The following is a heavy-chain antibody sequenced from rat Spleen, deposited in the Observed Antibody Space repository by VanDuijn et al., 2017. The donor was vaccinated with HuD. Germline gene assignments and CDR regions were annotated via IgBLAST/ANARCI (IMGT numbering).Heavy chain of an antibody. Sequence: EVQLVESGVGIVQPGGSIKLPCVATALSFSSSPIAWVRQPPKKGRVWVASIIPSGVSLYYRDSVKGRFTISRDNAKSTLYLQMNSLRSEDTATYYCTRARDSYAHVWYFDFWGPGTMVTVSS. D-gene: IGHD1-12*01. CDR3: TRARDSYAHVWYFDF. CDR2: IIPSGVSL. V-gene: IGHV5-46*01. J-gene: IGHJ1*01. CDR1: ALSFSSSP.